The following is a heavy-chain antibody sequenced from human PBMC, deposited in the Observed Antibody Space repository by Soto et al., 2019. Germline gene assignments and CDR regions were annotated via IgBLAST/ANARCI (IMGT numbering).Heavy chain of an antibody. V-gene: IGHV3-23*01. Sequence: GGSLRLSCAASGFTFSSYAMSCVRQAPAMGLEWVSSISGRGSTTNYADSVKGRFTISRDNSKNTLYLQMNSLRAEDTALYYCARGLGAAHSYYFDYWGQGALVTVSS. CDR2: ISGRGSTT. CDR1: GFTFSSYA. CDR3: ARGLGAAHSYYFDY. J-gene: IGHJ4*02. D-gene: IGHD2-15*01.